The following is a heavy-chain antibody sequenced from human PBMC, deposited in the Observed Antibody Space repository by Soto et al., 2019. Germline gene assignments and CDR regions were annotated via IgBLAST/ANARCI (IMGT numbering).Heavy chain of an antibody. CDR1: GYTFTSYA. D-gene: IGHD3-3*01. V-gene: IGHV1-3*01. J-gene: IGHJ4*02. CDR2: INAGNGNT. CDR3: ARDQGSTRPDTYYDFWSGYHYFDY. Sequence: ASVKVSCKASGYTFTSYAMHWVRQAPGQRLEWMGWINAGNGNTKYSQKFQGRVTITRDTSASTAYMELSSLRSEDTAVYYCARDQGSTRPDTYYDFWSGYHYFDYWGQGTLVTVSS.